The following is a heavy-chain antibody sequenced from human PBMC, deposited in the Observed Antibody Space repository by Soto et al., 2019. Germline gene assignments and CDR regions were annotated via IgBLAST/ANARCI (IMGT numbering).Heavy chain of an antibody. CDR3: ARRGPMMGDDAFDI. V-gene: IGHV3-30-3*01. CDR2: ISYDGSNK. CDR1: GFTFSSYA. Sequence: PGGSLRLSCAASGFTFSSYAMHWVRQAPGKGLEWVAVISYDGSNKYYADSVKGRFTISRDNSKNTLYLQMNSLRAEDTAVYYCARRGPMMGDDAFDIWGQGTMVTVSS. D-gene: IGHD3-10*01. J-gene: IGHJ3*02.